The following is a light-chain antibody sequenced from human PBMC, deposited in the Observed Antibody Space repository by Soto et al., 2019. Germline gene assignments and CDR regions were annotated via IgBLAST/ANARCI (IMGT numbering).Light chain of an antibody. CDR2: GAS. J-gene: IGKJ1*01. CDR3: QQYDRPPWP. CDR1: QSVRSSF. Sequence: ESVLTQSPGTLSLSPGERVTLSCRASQSVRSSFLAWYQLKPGQAPRLLIYGASSRATGIPDRFSGSGSGTDFTLTSSRLEPEDLAVYYWQQYDRPPWPFGQGTKVEIK. V-gene: IGKV3-20*01.